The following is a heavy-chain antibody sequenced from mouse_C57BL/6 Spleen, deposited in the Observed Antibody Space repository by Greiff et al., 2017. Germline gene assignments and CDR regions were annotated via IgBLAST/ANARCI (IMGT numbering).Heavy chain of an antibody. CDR1: GYTFTSYW. CDR3: ARCYGSSEAWFAY. J-gene: IGHJ3*01. V-gene: IGHV1-55*01. D-gene: IGHD1-1*01. CDR2: IYPGSGST. Sequence: QVQLQQPGAELVKPGASVKMSCKASGYTFTSYWITWVKQRPGQGLEWIGDIYPGSGSTNYNEKFKSKATLTVDTSSSTAYMQLSSLTSEDSAVYYCARCYGSSEAWFAYWGQGTLDTVSA.